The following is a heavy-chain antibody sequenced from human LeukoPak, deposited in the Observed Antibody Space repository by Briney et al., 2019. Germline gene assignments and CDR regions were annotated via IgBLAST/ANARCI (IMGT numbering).Heavy chain of an antibody. V-gene: IGHV4-30-4*01. Sequence: SQTLSLTCTVSGGSISSGDYYWSWIRQPPGKGLEWIGYIYYSGSTYYNPSLKSRVTISVDTSKNQFSLKLSSVTAADTAVYYCARDPYDSTTWYRWFDPWGQGTLVTVSS. J-gene: IGHJ5*02. CDR1: GGSISSGDYY. CDR3: ARDPYDSTTWYRWFDP. D-gene: IGHD3-22*01. CDR2: IYYSGST.